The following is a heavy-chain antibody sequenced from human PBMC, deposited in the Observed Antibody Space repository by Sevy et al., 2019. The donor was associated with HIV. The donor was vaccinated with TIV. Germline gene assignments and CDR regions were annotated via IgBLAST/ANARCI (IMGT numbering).Heavy chain of an antibody. V-gene: IGHV4-59*08. J-gene: IGHJ4*02. CDR2: IYYNGQI. CDR1: GGSITSLY. Sequence: SETLSLTCTVSGGSITSLYWNWIRQPPGKGLEWIANIYYNGQINYNPSLKRRVTLSLDTSKNQFSLRLGSVTAADTAMYYCAGENAWGRGYSWGQGTLVTVSS. CDR3: AGENAWGRGYS. D-gene: IGHD1-26*01.